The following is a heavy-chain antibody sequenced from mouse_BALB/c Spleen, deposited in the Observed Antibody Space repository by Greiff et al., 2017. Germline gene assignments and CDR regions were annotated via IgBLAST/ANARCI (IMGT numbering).Heavy chain of an antibody. V-gene: IGHV1S34*01. D-gene: IGHD2-4*01. J-gene: IGHJ4*01. CDR1: GYSFTGYY. CDR3: ARRSTMITGYAMDY. CDR2: ISCYNGAT. Sequence: LVKTGASVKISCKASGYSFTGYYMHWVKQSHGKSLEWIGYISCYNGATSYNQKFKGKATFTVDTSSSTAYMQFNSLTSEDSAVYYCARRSTMITGYAMDYWGQGTSVTVSS.